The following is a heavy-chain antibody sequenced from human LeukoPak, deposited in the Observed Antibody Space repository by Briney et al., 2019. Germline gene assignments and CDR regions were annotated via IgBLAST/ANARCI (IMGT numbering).Heavy chain of an antibody. V-gene: IGHV3-30*02. CDR1: GFTFSSHG. J-gene: IGHJ6*02. CDR2: IWYDGSNK. Sequence: GGSLRLSCAASGFTFSSHGMHWVRQAPGKGLEWVAVIWYDGSNKYYADSVKGRFTISRDNSKNTLYLQMNSLRAEDTAVYYCAKVGSYGYYYYYGMDVWGQGTTVTVSS. D-gene: IGHD5-18*01. CDR3: AKVGSYGYYYYYGMDV.